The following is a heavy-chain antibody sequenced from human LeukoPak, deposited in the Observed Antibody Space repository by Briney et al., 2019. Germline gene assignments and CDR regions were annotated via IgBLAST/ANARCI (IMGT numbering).Heavy chain of an antibody. CDR3: ARDQIWVGATKLSDY. Sequence: GGSLRLSCAASGFTFSSYSMNWVRRAPGKGLEWVSYISSSSSTIYYADSVKGRFTISRDNAKNSLYLQMNSLRAEDTAVYYCARDQIWVGATKLSDYWGQGTLVTVSS. J-gene: IGHJ4*02. CDR2: ISSSSSTI. V-gene: IGHV3-48*01. D-gene: IGHD1-26*01. CDR1: GFTFSSYS.